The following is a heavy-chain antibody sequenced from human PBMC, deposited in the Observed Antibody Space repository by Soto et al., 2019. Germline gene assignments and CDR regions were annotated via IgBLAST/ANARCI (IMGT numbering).Heavy chain of an antibody. V-gene: IGHV3-30*18. D-gene: IGHD4-4*01. CDR3: PKFPATVAPTVALDI. CDR2: ISYDGSNK. CDR1: GFTFSSYG. J-gene: IGHJ3*02. Sequence: GGSLRLSCAASGFTFSSYGMHWVRQAPGKGLEWVAVISYDGSNKYYADSVKGRFTISRDNSKNTLYLQMNSLRPETTPVYYCPKFPATVAPTVALDIGAKG.